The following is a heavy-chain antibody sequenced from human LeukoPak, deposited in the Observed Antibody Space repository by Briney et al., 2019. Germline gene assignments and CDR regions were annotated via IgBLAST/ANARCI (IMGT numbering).Heavy chain of an antibody. Sequence: PSQTLSLTCAVQGGSFSAYYRSWLRQPPGKGLEWIGEVSHSGSINYNPSLKSRLTISEDSSKNQVSLNLSSMTDADTAVYYCARGRTLNDDFWSGYSHKWFDPWGQGTLVTVSS. V-gene: IGHV4-34*01. CDR3: ARGRTLNDDFWSGYSHKWFDP. CDR1: GGSFSAYY. D-gene: IGHD3-3*01. CDR2: VSHSGSI. J-gene: IGHJ5*02.